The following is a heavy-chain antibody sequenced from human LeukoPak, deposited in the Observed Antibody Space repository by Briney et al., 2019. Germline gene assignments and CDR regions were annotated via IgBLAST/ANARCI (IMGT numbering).Heavy chain of an antibody. Sequence: GGSLRLSCAASGFTFSSYAMSWVRQAPGKGLEWVSAISGSGGSTYYADSVKGRFTIPRDNSKNTLYLQMNSLRAEDTAVYYCAKGLDGYNSLCDYWGQGTLVTVSS. CDR2: ISGSGGST. CDR1: GFTFSSYA. J-gene: IGHJ4*02. D-gene: IGHD5-24*01. CDR3: AKGLDGYNSLCDY. V-gene: IGHV3-23*01.